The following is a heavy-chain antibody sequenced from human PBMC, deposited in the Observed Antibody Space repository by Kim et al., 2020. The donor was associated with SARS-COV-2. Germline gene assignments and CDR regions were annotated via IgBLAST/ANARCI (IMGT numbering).Heavy chain of an antibody. CDR2: IDWDDDK. CDR1: GFSLRTSGMC. J-gene: IGHJ4*02. D-gene: IGHD3-22*01. Sequence: SGPTLVNPTQTLTLSCTFSGFSLRTSGMCVSWIRQPPGKALEWLARIDWDDDKYYSTSLKTRLTISKDTSKNQVVLTMTNMDPVDTATYYCGRWDHYDSSGYLDYWGEGTHVTVSP. CDR3: GRWDHYDSSGYLDY. V-gene: IGHV2-70*11.